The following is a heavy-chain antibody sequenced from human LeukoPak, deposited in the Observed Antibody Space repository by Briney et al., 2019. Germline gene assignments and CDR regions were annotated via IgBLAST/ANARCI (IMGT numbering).Heavy chain of an antibody. CDR3: AREGGIQLWLAY. V-gene: IGHV3-11*01. Sequence: GGSLGLPCAASGFPFSDYYMSWIRQAPGKGLEWVSYLSSSGSTIYYADVLKGRFTISRDNAKNSLYLQMSSLRAEDTAVYYCAREGGIQLWLAYWGHGTLVTVSS. D-gene: IGHD5-18*01. CDR2: LSSSGSTI. CDR1: GFPFSDYY. J-gene: IGHJ4*01.